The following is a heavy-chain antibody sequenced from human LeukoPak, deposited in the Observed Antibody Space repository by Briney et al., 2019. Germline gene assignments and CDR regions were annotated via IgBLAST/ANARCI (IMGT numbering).Heavy chain of an antibody. Sequence: SVKVSCKASGGTFSSYAISLVRQAPGQGLEWMGGIIPIFGTANYAQKFQGRVTITADESTSTAYMELSSLRSEDTAVYHCARAGMTTVTIYEYFQHWGQGTLVTVSS. V-gene: IGHV1-69*13. CDR1: GGTFSSYA. CDR2: IIPIFGTA. CDR3: ARAGMTTVTIYEYFQH. D-gene: IGHD4-17*01. J-gene: IGHJ1*01.